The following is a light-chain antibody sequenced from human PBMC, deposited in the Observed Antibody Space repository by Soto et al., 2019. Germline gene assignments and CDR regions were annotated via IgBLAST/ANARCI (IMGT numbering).Light chain of an antibody. J-gene: IGKJ1*01. Sequence: DIQMTQSPSTLSASVGDRVTITCRASESMSNCLAWYQQKPGKAPKLLISGASSLQSGVPSRFSGSASGTEFTLTISSLRPDDFATYYCQQYNDYSAWTFGQGTKVDIK. CDR1: ESMSNC. CDR3: QQYNDYSAWT. CDR2: GAS. V-gene: IGKV1-5*01.